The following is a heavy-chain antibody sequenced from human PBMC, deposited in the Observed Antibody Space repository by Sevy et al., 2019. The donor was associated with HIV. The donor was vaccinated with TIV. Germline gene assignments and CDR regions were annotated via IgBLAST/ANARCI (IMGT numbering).Heavy chain of an antibody. J-gene: IGHJ6*02. CDR3: AERTNDVFYYGMDV. Sequence: SQTLSLTCAISGDSVSSIRTSWNWIRQSPSRGLEWLGRTYYRSKWYNDYATSVKSRITINADTSKNLVSLQLNSVTPEDTAVYYCAERTNDVFYYGMDVWGQGTTVTVSS. CDR2: TYYRSKWYN. CDR1: GDSVSSIRTS. V-gene: IGHV6-1*01.